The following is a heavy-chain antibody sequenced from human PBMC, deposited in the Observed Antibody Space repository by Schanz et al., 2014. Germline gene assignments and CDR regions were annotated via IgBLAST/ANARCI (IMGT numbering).Heavy chain of an antibody. J-gene: IGHJ4*02. CDR3: ARGRGFYDY. CDR1: GGTFSSYT. D-gene: IGHD3-10*01. Sequence: QLQLVQSGAEVKKPGSSVKVSCKLSGGTFSSYTISWMRQAPGQGLEWMGKIIPVLNIATYAQRFQGRVSMTADTSTNTADMELSSLTSEDTAVHYCARGRGFYDYWGQGTLVTVSS. CDR2: IIPVLNIA. V-gene: IGHV1-69*02.